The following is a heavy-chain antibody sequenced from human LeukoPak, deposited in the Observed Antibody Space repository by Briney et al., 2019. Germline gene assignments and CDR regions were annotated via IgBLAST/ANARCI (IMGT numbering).Heavy chain of an antibody. CDR2: VDTAGDT. CDR3: ARGDSLWLRKFSN. V-gene: IGHV3-13*01. CDR1: GFTFSNYD. J-gene: IGHJ4*02. Sequence: GGSLRLSCAASGFTFSNYDMHWVRQATGKGLEWVSGVDTAGDTYYPGSVKGRFTISRENAKNSLYLQMNSLRAGDTAVYYCARGDSLWLRKFSNWGQGTLVTVSS. D-gene: IGHD3-10*01.